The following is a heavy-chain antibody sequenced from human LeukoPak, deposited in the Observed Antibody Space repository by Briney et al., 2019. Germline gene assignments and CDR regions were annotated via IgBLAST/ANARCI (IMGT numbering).Heavy chain of an antibody. CDR3: ARERDMVYYYSYYMDV. Sequence: PSETLSLTCTVSGGSISITSYYWGWIRQPPGQGLEWIGSMYSSGSTYYNPSLKSRVTISVDTSKNQFSLKLSSVTAADTAVYYCARERDMVYYYSYYMDVWGKGTTVTVSS. CDR1: GGSISITSYY. CDR2: MYSSGST. V-gene: IGHV4-39*07. J-gene: IGHJ6*03. D-gene: IGHD2-15*01.